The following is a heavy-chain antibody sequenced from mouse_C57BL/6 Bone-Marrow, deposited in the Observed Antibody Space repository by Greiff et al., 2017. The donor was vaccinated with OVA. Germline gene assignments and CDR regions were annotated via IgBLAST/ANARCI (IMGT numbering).Heavy chain of an antibody. J-gene: IGHJ3*01. Sequence: EVMLVESGGDLVKPGGSLKLSCAASGFTFSSYGMSWVRQTPDKRLAWVATISSGGSYTYYPDSVKGLFTISRYKAKNTLYLQINSLKSEDTAIYYCARRNYYGPFAYWGQGTLVTVSA. D-gene: IGHD1-1*01. CDR2: ISSGGSYT. V-gene: IGHV5-6*02. CDR3: ARRNYYGPFAY. CDR1: GFTFSSYG.